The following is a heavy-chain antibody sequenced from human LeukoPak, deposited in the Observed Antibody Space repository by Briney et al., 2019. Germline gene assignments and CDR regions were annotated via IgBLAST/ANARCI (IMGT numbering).Heavy chain of an antibody. CDR3: ARGRQLGGPTTVYFDY. CDR2: IWNDGSNK. CDR1: GFTFSSYA. V-gene: IGHV3-33*08. Sequence: GESLRLSCAASGFTFSSYAMSWVRQAPGKGLEWVAVIWNDGSNKYYADSVKGRFTISRDNSKNTVYLQMNSLRAEDTAVYYCARGRQLGGPTTVYFDYWGQGTLVTVSS. J-gene: IGHJ4*02. D-gene: IGHD3-16*01.